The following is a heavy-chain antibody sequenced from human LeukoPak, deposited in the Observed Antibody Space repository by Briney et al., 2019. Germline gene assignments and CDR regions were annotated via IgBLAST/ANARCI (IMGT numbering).Heavy chain of an antibody. J-gene: IGHJ4*02. V-gene: IGHV3-23*01. CDR2: ISGSGGST. CDR1: GLTFRNYA. D-gene: IGHD5-12*01. Sequence: GGSLRLSCAASGLTFRNYAMSWVRQAPGKGLEWVSAISGSGGSTYYADSVKGRFTISRDNSKNTLYLQMNSLRAEDTAVYYCAKIGGGYGVDDYWGQGTLVTVSS. CDR3: AKIGGGYGVDDY.